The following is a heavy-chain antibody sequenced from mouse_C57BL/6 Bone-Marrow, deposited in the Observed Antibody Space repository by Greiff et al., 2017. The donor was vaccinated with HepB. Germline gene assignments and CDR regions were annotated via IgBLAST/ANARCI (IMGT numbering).Heavy chain of an antibody. CDR1: GFNIKDYY. CDR2: IDPEDGET. J-gene: IGHJ4*01. Sequence: EVQLQESGAELVKPGASVKLSCTASGFNIKDYYMHWVKQRTEQGLEWIGRIDPEDGETKYASKFQGKATITADTSSNTAYLQLSSLTSEDTAVYYCARNLGMDYWGQGTSVTVSS. V-gene: IGHV14-2*01. D-gene: IGHD2-1*01. CDR3: ARNLGMDY.